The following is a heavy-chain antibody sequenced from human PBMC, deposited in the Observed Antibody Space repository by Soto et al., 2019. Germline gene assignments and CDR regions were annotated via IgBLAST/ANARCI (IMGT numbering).Heavy chain of an antibody. CDR2: IWSDGSNK. Sequence: GGSLRLSCGASGFPFSIYGIHWVRQAPGKGLEWVAVIWSDGSNKYYGDSVKGRFTISRDNSKNTLYLQMNSLRAEDTAVYYSVRASGPFDLWGRGTLVTVSS. CDR1: GFPFSIYG. V-gene: IGHV3-33*01. CDR3: VRASGPFDL. J-gene: IGHJ2*01.